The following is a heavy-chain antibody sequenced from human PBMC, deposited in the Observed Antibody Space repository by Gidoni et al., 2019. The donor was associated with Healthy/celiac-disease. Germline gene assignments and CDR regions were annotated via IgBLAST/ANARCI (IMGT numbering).Heavy chain of an antibody. CDR2: ISYDGSNK. V-gene: IGHV3-30*18. Sequence: QVQLVESGGGVVQPGRSLRLSCAASGFTFSSYCMHWVRPAPGKGLEWVAVISYDGSNKYYADSVKGRFTISRDNSKNTLYLQMNSLRAEDTAVYYCAKDSRYCSSTSCYSVGYYYYGMDVWGQGTTVTVSS. CDR3: AKDSRYCSSTSCYSVGYYYYGMDV. J-gene: IGHJ6*02. CDR1: GFTFSSYC. D-gene: IGHD2-2*02.